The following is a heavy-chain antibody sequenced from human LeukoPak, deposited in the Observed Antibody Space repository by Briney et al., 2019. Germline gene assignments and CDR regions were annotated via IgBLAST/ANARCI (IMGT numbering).Heavy chain of an antibody. Sequence: PGGSLRSPCEALGLTSSTYAMNWVRQPPGKGLEWVSNIGTSTTTIYYANSVKGRFTISRDNAKNSLYLQMNSLRADDTAVYYCARFAAGGSYYYYMDVWGKGTTVTVSS. V-gene: IGHV3-48*01. CDR1: GLTSSTYA. CDR3: ARFAAGGSYYYYMDV. CDR2: IGTSTTTI. D-gene: IGHD6-25*01. J-gene: IGHJ6*03.